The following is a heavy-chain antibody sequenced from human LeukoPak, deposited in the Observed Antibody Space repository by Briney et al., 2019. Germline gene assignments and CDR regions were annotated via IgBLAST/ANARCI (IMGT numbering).Heavy chain of an antibody. J-gene: IGHJ4*02. D-gene: IGHD2-15*01. CDR1: GGTFSSYA. CDR2: IIPIFGTA. V-gene: IGHV1-69*05. CDR3: ARVVCSGGSCYMGDGVYFDY. Sequence: SVKVSCKASGGTFSSYAISWVRQAPGQGLEWMGRIIPIFGTANYAQKFQGRVTITTDESTSTAYMGLSSLRPEDTAVYYCARVVCSGGSCYMGDGVYFDYWGQGTLVTVSS.